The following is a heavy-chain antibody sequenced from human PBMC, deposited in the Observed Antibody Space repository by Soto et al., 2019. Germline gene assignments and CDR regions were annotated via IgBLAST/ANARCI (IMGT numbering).Heavy chain of an antibody. CDR2: IRSKANSYAT. J-gene: IGHJ6*02. D-gene: IGHD5-18*01. Sequence: EVQLVESGGGLVQPGGSLKLSCAASGFTFSGSAMHWVRQASGKGLEWVGRIRSKANSYATAYAASVKGRFTISRDDSKTTAYLQMNSLKAEDTAVYYCTRRDGTARDYGMDVWGQGTTVTVSS. CDR1: GFTFSGSA. CDR3: TRRDGTARDYGMDV. V-gene: IGHV3-73*02.